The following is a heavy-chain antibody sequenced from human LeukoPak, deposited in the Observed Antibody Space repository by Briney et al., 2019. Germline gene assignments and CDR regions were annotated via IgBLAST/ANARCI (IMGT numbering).Heavy chain of an antibody. D-gene: IGHD3-3*01. V-gene: IGHV1-18*01. J-gene: IGHJ6*02. CDR1: GYTFTSYG. CDR2: ISAYNGNT. Sequence: GASVKVSCKASGYTFTSYGISWVRQAPGQGLEWMGWISAYNGNTNYAQKLQGRVTMTTDTSTSTAYMELRSLRSDDTAVYYCARERPPRITIFGVVINDGMDVWGQGTTVTVSS. CDR3: ARERPPRITIFGVVINDGMDV.